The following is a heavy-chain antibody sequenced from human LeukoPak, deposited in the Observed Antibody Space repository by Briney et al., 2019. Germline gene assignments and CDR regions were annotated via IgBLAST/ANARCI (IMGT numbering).Heavy chain of an antibody. CDR1: GFTFSNYG. V-gene: IGHV3-23*01. Sequence: PGGSLRLSCAASGFTFSNYGMTWVRQAPGKGLEWVSGIGDSGASTYYTDSVKGRFTVSRDNSKKTMDPQMNSLRGEDTAVYYCARSWYNSGGYLRFFDYWGQGIVVTVSS. CDR2: IGDSGAST. J-gene: IGHJ4*02. CDR3: ARSWYNSGGYLRFFDY. D-gene: IGHD6-19*01.